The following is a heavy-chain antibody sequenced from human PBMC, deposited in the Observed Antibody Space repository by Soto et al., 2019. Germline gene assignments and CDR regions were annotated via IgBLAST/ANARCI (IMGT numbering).Heavy chain of an antibody. CDR2: IDRDGSIT. CDR3: ARDRAPGEMATSFDF. J-gene: IGHJ4*02. Sequence: GGSLRLSCAASAFTFSDYWMHWVRQTPGKGLVWVSRIDRDGSITAYADSVTGRFTISRDNAKNTLYLLMNSLRAEDTAVYYCARDRAPGEMATSFDFWGQGTLVTVSS. V-gene: IGHV3-74*01. D-gene: IGHD2-2*01. CDR1: AFTFSDYW.